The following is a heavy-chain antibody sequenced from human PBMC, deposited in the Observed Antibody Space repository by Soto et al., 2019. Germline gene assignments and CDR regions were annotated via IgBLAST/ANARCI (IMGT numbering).Heavy chain of an antibody. J-gene: IGHJ5*02. CDR3: ARVHWVMREMWFDP. D-gene: IGHD3-16*01. CDR2: IYYSGST. V-gene: IGHV4-59*01. CDR1: CGSISSYY. Sequence: SETLSLTCTVSCGSISSYYWSWIRQPPGKGLEWIGYIYYSGSTNYNPSLKSRVTISVETSKNQFSLKLSSVTAADTAVYYCARVHWVMREMWFDPWGQGTLVTVSS.